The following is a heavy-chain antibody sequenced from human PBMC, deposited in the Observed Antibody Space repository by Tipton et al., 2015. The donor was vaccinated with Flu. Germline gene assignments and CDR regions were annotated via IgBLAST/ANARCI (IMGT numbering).Heavy chain of an antibody. V-gene: IGHV4-38-2*02. CDR3: ARDQGNPGDVVIVPASSFDY. Sequence: LRLSCSVSGFSIGSAYHWGWIRQSPGKGLGWLGSIFHTGGTYYNSSLKGRVSISMDTSKNQFSLNLTSVTAADTAVYYCARDQGNPGDVVIVPASSFDYWGQGALVTVSS. J-gene: IGHJ4*02. CDR1: GFSIGSAYH. D-gene: IGHD2-2*01. CDR2: IFHTGGT.